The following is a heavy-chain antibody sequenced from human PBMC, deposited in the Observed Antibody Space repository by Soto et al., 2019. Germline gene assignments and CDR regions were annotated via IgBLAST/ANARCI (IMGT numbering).Heavy chain of an antibody. CDR1: GYSFSSYS. J-gene: IGHJ6*02. Sequence: VESLKISCKGCGYSFSSYSIGWVRQMPGKGLEWMGIIYPGDSDTRYSPSFQGQVTISADKSISTAYLQWSSLKASDTAMYYCARTSAAGKYYYGMDVWGQGTTVTVSS. D-gene: IGHD6-13*01. CDR2: IYPGDSDT. CDR3: ARTSAAGKYYYGMDV. V-gene: IGHV5-51*01.